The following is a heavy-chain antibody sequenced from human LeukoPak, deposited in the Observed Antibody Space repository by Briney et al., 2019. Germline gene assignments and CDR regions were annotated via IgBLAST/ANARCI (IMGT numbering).Heavy chain of an antibody. CDR1: GYTFTSYG. V-gene: IGHV1-18*01. D-gene: IGHD3-22*01. CDR3: ARDTQPAMIVVNMGGY. CDR2: ISAYNGNT. Sequence: GASVKVSCKASGYTFTSYGISWVRQAPGQGLEWMGWISAYNGNTDYAQSLQGRVTMTIDTSTSTVYMELRSLRSDDTAVYYCARDTQPAMIVVNMGGYWGQGTLVTVSS. J-gene: IGHJ4*02.